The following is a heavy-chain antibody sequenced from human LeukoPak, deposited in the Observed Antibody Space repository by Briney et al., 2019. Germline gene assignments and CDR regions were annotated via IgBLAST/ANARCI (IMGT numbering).Heavy chain of an antibody. CDR3: ARSYGALPGVLFFY. D-gene: IGHD4/OR15-4a*01. Sequence: SETLSLTCTVSGGSISSYYWSWIRQPAGRGLEWIGRIYTSGSTNYNPSLKSRVTMSVDTSKNQFSLKLSSVTAADTAVYYCARSYGALPGVLFFYWGQGTLVTVSS. CDR2: IYTSGST. J-gene: IGHJ4*02. CDR1: GGSISSYY. V-gene: IGHV4-4*07.